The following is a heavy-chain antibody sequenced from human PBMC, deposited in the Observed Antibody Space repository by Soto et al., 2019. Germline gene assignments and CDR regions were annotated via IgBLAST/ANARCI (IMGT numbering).Heavy chain of an antibody. CDR3: ARDRAGYYSHFDY. CDR2: IMPFFGSG. Sequence: QVYLVQSGAEVKKPGSSVEVSSKAVRGTFTNYAISRVRQAPGQGLEWMGGIMPFFGSGNYAQKFQGRINITADESTSSVYLELTSLRSEDTAVYYCARDRAGYYSHFDYWGQGTLVTVSS. CDR1: RGTFTNYA. D-gene: IGHD3-22*01. J-gene: IGHJ4*02. V-gene: IGHV1-69*01.